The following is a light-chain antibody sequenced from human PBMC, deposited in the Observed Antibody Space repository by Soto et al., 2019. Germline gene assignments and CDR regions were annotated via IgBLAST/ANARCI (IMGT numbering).Light chain of an antibody. J-gene: IGLJ3*02. V-gene: IGLV2-11*01. CDR2: DVS. CDR1: SSDVGAYNY. Sequence: QSALTQPRSVSGSPGQSVTISCTGSSSDVGAYNYVSWYQHHPGKAPKVMIFDVSERPSGVPDRFSGSKSSNTASLTISGLQAEDEGDYYCCSYAGTYSWVFGGGTKLTVL. CDR3: CSYAGTYSWV.